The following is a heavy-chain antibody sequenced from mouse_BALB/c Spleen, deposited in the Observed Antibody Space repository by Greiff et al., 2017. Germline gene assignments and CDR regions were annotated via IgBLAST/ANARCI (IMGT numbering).Heavy chain of an antibody. J-gene: IGHJ2*01. D-gene: IGHD2-1*01. V-gene: IGHV5-6-4*01. CDR2: ISSGGSYT. CDR3: TRDGNYVGYFDY. Sequence: EVKLMESGGGLVKPGGSLKLSCAASGFTFSSYTMSWVRQTPEKRLEWVATISSGGSYTYYPDSVKGRFTISRDNAKNTLYLQMSSLKSEDTAMYYCTRDGNYVGYFDYWGQGTTLTVSS. CDR1: GFTFSSYT.